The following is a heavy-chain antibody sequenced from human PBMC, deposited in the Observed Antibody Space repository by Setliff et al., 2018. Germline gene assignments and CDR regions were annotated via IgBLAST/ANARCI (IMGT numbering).Heavy chain of an antibody. D-gene: IGHD6-19*01. J-gene: IGHJ4*02. V-gene: IGHV1-18*01. CDR1: GYTFTSSG. CDR2: ISAYSGNT. Sequence: GASVKVSCKASGYTFTSSGISWVRQAPGQGLEWMGWISAYSGNTNYAQRLQGRVTMTTDTSTSTAYMELRSLRSDDTAVYYCARVVVAGVFDYWGQGTLVTVSS. CDR3: ARVVVAGVFDY.